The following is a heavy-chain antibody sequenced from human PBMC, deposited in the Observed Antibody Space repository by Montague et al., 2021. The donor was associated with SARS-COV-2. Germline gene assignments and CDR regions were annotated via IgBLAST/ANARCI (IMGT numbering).Heavy chain of an antibody. CDR3: ARDMAAIGEPDWGYFDY. Sequence: GSGPKYAPSAKGRFSVSRDNAMKTLYLHTTSLRVEDTAVYYCARDMAAIGEPDWGYFDYWGQGVLVTVSS. CDR2: GSGP. V-gene: IGHV3-74*03. D-gene: IGHD1-14*01. J-gene: IGHJ4*02.